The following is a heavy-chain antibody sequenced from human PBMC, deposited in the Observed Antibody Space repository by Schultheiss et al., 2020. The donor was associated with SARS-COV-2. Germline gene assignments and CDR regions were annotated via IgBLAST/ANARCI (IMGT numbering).Heavy chain of an antibody. CDR1: GYTFTSYG. V-gene: IGHV1-18*01. J-gene: IGHJ4*02. Sequence: ASVKVSCKASGYTFTSYGISWVRQAPGQGLEWMGWISAYNGNTNYAQKLQGRVTMTRNTSISTAYMELSSLRSEDTAVYYCARGRTLGSTSRTSASYWGQGTLVTVSS. CDR2: ISAYNGNT. D-gene: IGHD2-2*01. CDR3: ARGRTLGSTSRTSASY.